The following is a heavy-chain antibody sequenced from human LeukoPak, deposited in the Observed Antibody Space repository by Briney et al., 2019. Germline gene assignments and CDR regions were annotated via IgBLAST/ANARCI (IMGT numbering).Heavy chain of an antibody. CDR2: IWYDGSNQ. CDR3: VRSGPDFGDLPSEYYFDF. D-gene: IGHD4-17*01. CDR1: GFSFSSYA. J-gene: IGHJ4*02. V-gene: IGHV3-33*01. Sequence: GGSLRLSCAASGFSFSSYAMHWVRQAPGKGLEWVAVIWYDGSNQYYADSVRGRFTISRDNSKNTLHLQMNSLRAEDTAAYYCVRSGPDFGDLPSEYYFDFWGQGTLVTVSS.